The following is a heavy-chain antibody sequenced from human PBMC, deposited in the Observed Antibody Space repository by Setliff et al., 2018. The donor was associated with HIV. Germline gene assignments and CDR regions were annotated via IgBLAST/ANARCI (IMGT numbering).Heavy chain of an antibody. CDR2: ISSSGSTI. CDR3: ARDSLADWLPTYYYYYGMDV. V-gene: IGHV3-48*03. D-gene: IGHD3-9*01. CDR1: GFTFSSYE. J-gene: IGHJ6*02. Sequence: HPGGSLRLSCAASGFTFSSYEMNWVRQAPGKGLEWVSYISSSGSTIYYADSVKGRFTISRDNAKNSLYLQMNSLRAEDTAVYYCARDSLADWLPTYYYYYGMDVWGQGTTVTVSS.